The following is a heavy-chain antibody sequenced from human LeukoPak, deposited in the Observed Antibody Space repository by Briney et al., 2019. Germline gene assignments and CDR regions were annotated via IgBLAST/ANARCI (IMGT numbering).Heavy chain of an antibody. Sequence: PGGSLRLSCAASGFTFSSYAMSWVRQAPGKGLEWVSAISGSGGSTYYADSVKGRFTISRDNSKNTLYLQMNSLRAEDTAVYYCAKVRLDSSGWYYFDYWGQGTLVTVSS. V-gene: IGHV3-23*01. D-gene: IGHD6-19*01. CDR2: ISGSGGST. CDR1: GFTFSSYA. J-gene: IGHJ4*02. CDR3: AKVRLDSSGWYYFDY.